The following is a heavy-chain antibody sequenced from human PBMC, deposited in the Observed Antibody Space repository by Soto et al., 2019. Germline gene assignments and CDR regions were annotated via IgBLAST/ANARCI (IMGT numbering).Heavy chain of an antibody. J-gene: IGHJ4*02. Sequence: QVQLVQSGAEVKKPGASVKVSCKASGYTFTSYYMHWVRQAPGQGLEWMGIINPSGGSTSYAQKFQGRVTMTRDTSTSTVYMELSSLRSEDTAVYYCARDAGNYYGSGSYSDYFAYWGQGTLVTVSS. CDR1: GYTFTSYY. V-gene: IGHV1-46*01. CDR2: INPSGGST. CDR3: ARDAGNYYGSGSYSDYFAY. D-gene: IGHD3-10*01.